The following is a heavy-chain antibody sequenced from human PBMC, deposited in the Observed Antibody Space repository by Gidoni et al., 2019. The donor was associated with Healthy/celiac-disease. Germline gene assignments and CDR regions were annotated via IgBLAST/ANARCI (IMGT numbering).Heavy chain of an antibody. Sequence: QVQLVQSGAEVKKPGASVKVSCKASGYPFTSSHRHWVRPAPGQGLEWMGIINPSGGSTSYAQKFQGRVTMTRDTSTSTVYMELSSLRSEDTAVYYCARGPETGDYDILTGLPYYYYYYMDVWGKGTTVTVSS. CDR1: GYPFTSSH. V-gene: IGHV1-46*01. CDR2: INPSGGST. CDR3: ARGPETGDYDILTGLPYYYYYYMDV. J-gene: IGHJ6*03. D-gene: IGHD3-9*01.